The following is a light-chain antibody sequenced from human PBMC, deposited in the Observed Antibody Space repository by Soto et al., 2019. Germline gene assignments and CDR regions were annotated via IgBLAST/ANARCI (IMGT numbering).Light chain of an antibody. J-gene: IGKJ3*01. V-gene: IGKV1-12*01. Sequence: DIQMTQSPSFVSASVGDRVTITCRASQSVTTWLAWYQHRPGKAPRLLIHSASSLRSGVPSRFSGSGSGAEFTLTIGSLHPEDEATYFCQQASYFPFTFGPGTTVAI. CDR2: SAS. CDR1: QSVTTW. CDR3: QQASYFPFT.